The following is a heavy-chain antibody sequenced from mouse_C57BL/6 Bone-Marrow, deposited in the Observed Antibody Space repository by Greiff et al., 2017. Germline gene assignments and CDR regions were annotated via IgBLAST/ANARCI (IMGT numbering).Heavy chain of an antibody. J-gene: IGHJ2*01. CDR3: ATGVVAFDY. CDR2: IYPGSGNT. D-gene: IGHD1-1*01. CDR1: GYSFTSYY. Sequence: VQLQQSGPELVKPGASVKISCKASGYSFTSYYIHWVKQRPGQGLEWIGWIYPGSGNTKYNEKFKGKATLTAETTSSTAYMQLSSLTSEDSAVYYCATGVVAFDYWGQGTTLTVSS. V-gene: IGHV1-66*01.